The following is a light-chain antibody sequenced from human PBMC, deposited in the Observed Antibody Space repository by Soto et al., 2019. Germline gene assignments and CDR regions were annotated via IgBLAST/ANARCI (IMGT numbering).Light chain of an antibody. Sequence: DIQMTQSPSSLSASVGDRVTITCRASQSISTYLNWYQHEPGKAPKLLIYAASSLHSGFPSRFTGSGSGTDFTLTIRRLQPEDFAAYYCHQSYTTTWTFGQGTKVEIK. CDR3: HQSYTTTWT. V-gene: IGKV1-39*01. CDR2: AAS. CDR1: QSISTY. J-gene: IGKJ1*01.